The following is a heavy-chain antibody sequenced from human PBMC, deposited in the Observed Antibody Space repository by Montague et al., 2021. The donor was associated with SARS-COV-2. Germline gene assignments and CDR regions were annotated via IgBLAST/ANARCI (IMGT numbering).Heavy chain of an antibody. CDR3: AKDWDY. V-gene: IGHV3-43*02. Sequence: WIRQPPGKALEWVSLISGDGGSTYYADSVKGRFTISRDNSKNSLYLQMNSLRTEDTALYYCAKDWDYWGQGTLVTVSS. CDR2: ISGDGGST. J-gene: IGHJ4*02.